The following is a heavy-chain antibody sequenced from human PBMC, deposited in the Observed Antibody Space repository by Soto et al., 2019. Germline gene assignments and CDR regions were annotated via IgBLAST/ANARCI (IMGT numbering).Heavy chain of an antibody. Sequence: GGSLRLSCAASGFTFSNYGMHWVRQAPGKGLEWLAVIWYDGSDKYYADSVKGRFTISRDNSKNTLYLQMNSLRPEDTAVYYCAYVILSYAFDYWGQGTLVTVSS. D-gene: IGHD2-8*01. V-gene: IGHV3-33*01. CDR3: AYVILSYAFDY. CDR1: GFTFSNYG. CDR2: IWYDGSDK. J-gene: IGHJ4*01.